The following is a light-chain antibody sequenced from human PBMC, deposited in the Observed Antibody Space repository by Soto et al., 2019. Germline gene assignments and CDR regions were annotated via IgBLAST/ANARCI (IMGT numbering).Light chain of an antibody. CDR2: AAS. CDR1: QGIAND. V-gene: IGKV1-17*01. Sequence: DIQMTQSPSSLSASVGDRVTITCRASQGIANDLGWYQQKPGKAPKRLIYAASSLQSGVPSRFSGSVSGTEFTLTISSLQPEDSATYYCQQFNSYPLTFGGGTKVEVK. CDR3: QQFNSYPLT. J-gene: IGKJ4*01.